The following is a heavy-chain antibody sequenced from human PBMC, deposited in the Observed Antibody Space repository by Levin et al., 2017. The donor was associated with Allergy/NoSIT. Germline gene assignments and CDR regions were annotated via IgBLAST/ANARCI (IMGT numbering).Heavy chain of an antibody. D-gene: IGHD2-15*01. J-gene: IGHJ4*02. CDR1: GFIFSNYG. CDR3: ARDVGVVGATLDF. CDR2: IWYDGSDE. Sequence: GGSLRLSCAASGFIFSNYGMHWVRQAPDKGLEWVALIWYDGSDEYYADSVKGRFTISRDTSKNTLYLQTNSLRVEDTAVYYCARDVGVVGATLDFWGPGTLVTVSS. V-gene: IGHV3-33*01.